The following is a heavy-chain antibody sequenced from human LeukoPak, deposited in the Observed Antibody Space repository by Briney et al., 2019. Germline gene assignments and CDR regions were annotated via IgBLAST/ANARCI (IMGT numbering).Heavy chain of an antibody. CDR1: GYTFTGYY. J-gene: IGHJ4*02. CDR3: ARDPYYTNSFDY. D-gene: IGHD2/OR15-2a*01. Sequence: ASVTVSCKASGYTFTGYYIHWLRQAPGQGLEWMGWINPNGGGTKYAQKFQGRVTVTGDTSINTAYMELSRLKSDDTAVYFCARDPYYTNSFDYWGQGTLVTVSS. CDR2: INPNGGGT. V-gene: IGHV1-2*02.